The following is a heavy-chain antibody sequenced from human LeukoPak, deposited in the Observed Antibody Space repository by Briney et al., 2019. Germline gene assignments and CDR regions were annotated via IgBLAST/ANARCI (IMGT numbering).Heavy chain of an antibody. J-gene: IGHJ6*03. Sequence: GASVKVSCKASGGTFSSYAISWVRQAPGRGLEWMGGIIPIFGTANYAQKFQGRVTITADESTSTAYMELSSLRSEDTAVYYCATGQGSIPMTRSFYYYYYYMDVWGKGTTVTVSS. CDR2: IIPIFGTA. D-gene: IGHD2-21*02. CDR1: GGTFSSYA. V-gene: IGHV1-69*13. CDR3: ATGQGSIPMTRSFYYYYYYMDV.